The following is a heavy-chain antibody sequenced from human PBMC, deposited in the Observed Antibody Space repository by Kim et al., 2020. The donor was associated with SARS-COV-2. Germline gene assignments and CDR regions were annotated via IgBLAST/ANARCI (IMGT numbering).Heavy chain of an antibody. CDR2: INHSGST. CDR1: GGSFSGYY. J-gene: IGHJ4*02. CDR3: ARFRKVWGPRSSSFDY. D-gene: IGHD6-6*01. V-gene: IGHV4-34*01. Sequence: SETLSLTCAVYGGSFSGYYWSWIRQPPGKGLEWIGEINHSGSTNYNPSLKSRVTISVDTSKNQFSLKLSSVTAADTAVYYCARFRKVWGPRSSSFDYWGQGTLVTVSS.